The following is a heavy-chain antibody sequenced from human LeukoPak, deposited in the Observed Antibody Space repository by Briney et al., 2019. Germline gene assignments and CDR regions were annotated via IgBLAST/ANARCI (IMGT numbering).Heavy chain of an antibody. V-gene: IGHV4-31*03. D-gene: IGHD3-10*01. CDR3: ARAREFGGIDY. J-gene: IGHJ4*02. Sequence: SETLSLTCTVSGGSISSGGYYWSWIRQHPGKGLEWIGYIYYSGSTYYNPSLKSRVTISVDTSKNQFSLKLSSVTAADTAVYYCARAREFGGIDYWGQGTLFTVSS. CDR2: IYYSGST. CDR1: GGSISSGGYY.